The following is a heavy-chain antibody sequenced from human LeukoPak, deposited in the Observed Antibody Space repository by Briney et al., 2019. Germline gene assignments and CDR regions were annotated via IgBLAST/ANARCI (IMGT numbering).Heavy chain of an antibody. CDR3: ARNMDYYGSGRD. CDR2: IYYSGST. J-gene: IGHJ4*02. V-gene: IGHV4-39*07. CDR1: GGSISSSSYY. D-gene: IGHD3-10*01. Sequence: SETLSLTCTVSGGSISSSSYYWGWIRQPPGKGLEWIGSIYYSGSTYYNPSLKSRVTISVDTSKNQSSLKLSSVTAADTAVYYCARNMDYYGSGRDWGQGTLVTVSS.